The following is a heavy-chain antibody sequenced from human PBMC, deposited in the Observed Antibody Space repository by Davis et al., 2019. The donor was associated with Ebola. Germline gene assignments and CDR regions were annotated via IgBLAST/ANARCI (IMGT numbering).Heavy chain of an antibody. CDR2: IYDSGRT. CDR1: DGAMSRHD. V-gene: IGHV4-59*11. Sequence: PSETLSLTCSCYDGAMSRHDGNWSRQPPGKGLEWVGIIYDSGRTNYNPSLKSRVTISADTSKNQFSLNLRSVTAADTAVYYCVRFGRGAYWGQGTLVTVSS. D-gene: IGHD3-16*01. CDR3: VRFGRGAY. J-gene: IGHJ4*02.